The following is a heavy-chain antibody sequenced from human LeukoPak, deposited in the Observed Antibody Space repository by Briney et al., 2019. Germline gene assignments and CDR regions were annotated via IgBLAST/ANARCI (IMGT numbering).Heavy chain of an antibody. CDR3: ACVVRGAFDI. Sequence: ASVKVSCKASGFTFTSYYMHWVRQAPGQGLEWMGIINPSGGSTSYPQKFQGRVTMTRDTSTSTVYMELSGLRSEDTAVYYCACVVRGAFDIWGQGTLVTVSS. CDR2: INPSGGST. CDR1: GFTFTSYY. D-gene: IGHD2-21*01. V-gene: IGHV1-46*03. J-gene: IGHJ3*02.